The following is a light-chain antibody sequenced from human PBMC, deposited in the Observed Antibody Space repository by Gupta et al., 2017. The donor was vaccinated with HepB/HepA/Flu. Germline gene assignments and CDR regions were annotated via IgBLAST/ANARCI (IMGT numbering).Light chain of an antibody. CDR3: QQGDSSPLT. CDR2: AAS. Sequence: DIQMTQSPSSLSASVGDRVTITCRASHSISRSLHWYQQKPGKAPNLLIYAASSLHSGVPSRFSGSGSGTDFTLTISKLQPEDFASYYCQQGDSSPLTFGRGTKLEIK. J-gene: IGKJ4*01. V-gene: IGKV1-39*01. CDR1: HSISRS.